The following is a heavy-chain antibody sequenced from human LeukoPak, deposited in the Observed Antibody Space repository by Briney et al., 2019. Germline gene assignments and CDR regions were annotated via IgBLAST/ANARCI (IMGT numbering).Heavy chain of an antibody. Sequence: ASVKVSCKASGYTFTNYGISWVRQAPGQGLEWMGWISVYNGNANYAQKFQGRVTMTTDTSTSTAYMELRSLRSDDTAVYYCARDGFRYFGSGSYYVGSWFDPWGQGTLVTVSS. J-gene: IGHJ5*02. CDR1: GYTFTNYG. V-gene: IGHV1-18*01. CDR2: ISVYNGNA. CDR3: ARDGFRYFGSGSYYVGSWFDP. D-gene: IGHD3-10*01.